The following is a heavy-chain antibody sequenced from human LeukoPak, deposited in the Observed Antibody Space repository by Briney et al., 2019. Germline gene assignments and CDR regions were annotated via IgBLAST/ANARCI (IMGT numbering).Heavy chain of an antibody. Sequence: PGGSLRLSCAASGFTFSSYWMHWVRQAPGKGLVWVSRINTDGSSTSYADSVKGRFTISRDNAKNTLYLQMNSQRAEDTAVYYCARDGTRNYYYYMDVWGKGTTVTVSS. CDR3: ARDGTRNYYYYMDV. CDR1: GFTFSSYW. CDR2: INTDGSST. D-gene: IGHD1-26*01. V-gene: IGHV3-74*01. J-gene: IGHJ6*03.